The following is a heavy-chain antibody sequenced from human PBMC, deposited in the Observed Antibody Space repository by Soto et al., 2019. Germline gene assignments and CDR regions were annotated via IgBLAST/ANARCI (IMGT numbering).Heavy chain of an antibody. Sequence: QVQLVQSGPEMKNPGASVKVSCKSSGYTFTNYGITWVRQAPGQGLEWMGWIGGYNGNTKYLQKYQGRVTMTRDTATSTAYRERRSLRSDDTAVYYCARGDGDYIGGVDYWGQGTLVTVSS. V-gene: IGHV1-18*04. J-gene: IGHJ4*02. D-gene: IGHD4-17*01. CDR2: IGGYNGNT. CDR1: GYTFTNYG. CDR3: ARGDGDYIGGVDY.